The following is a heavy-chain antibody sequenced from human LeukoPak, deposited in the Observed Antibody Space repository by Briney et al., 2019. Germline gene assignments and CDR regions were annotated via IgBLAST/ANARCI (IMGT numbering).Heavy chain of an antibody. J-gene: IGHJ4*02. CDR1: GGSFSGYY. Sequence: ASETLSLTCAVYGGSFSGYYWSWIRQPPGKGQELIGEINHSGSTNYNPSLKSRVTISVDTSKNQFSLKLSSVTAADTAVYYCARGGIQLCLDYWGQGTLVTVSS. V-gene: IGHV4-34*01. D-gene: IGHD5-18*01. CDR3: ARGGIQLCLDY. CDR2: INHSGST.